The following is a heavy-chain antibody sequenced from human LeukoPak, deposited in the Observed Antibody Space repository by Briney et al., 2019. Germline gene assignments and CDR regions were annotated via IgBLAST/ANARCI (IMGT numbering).Heavy chain of an antibody. CDR1: GGSISSYY. V-gene: IGHV4-59*01. J-gene: IGHJ4*02. CDR2: IYYSGST. CDR3: ARYIWGSYPTFEDY. Sequence: SETLSLTCTVSGGSISSYYWSWIRQPPGKGLEWVGYIYYSGSTNYNPSLKSRVTISVDTSKNQFSLKLSSVTAADTAVYYCARYIWGSYPTFEDYWGQGTLVTVSS. D-gene: IGHD3-16*02.